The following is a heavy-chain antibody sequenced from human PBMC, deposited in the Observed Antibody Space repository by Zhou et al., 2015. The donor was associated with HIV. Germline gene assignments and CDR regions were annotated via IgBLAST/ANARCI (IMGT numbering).Heavy chain of an antibody. J-gene: IGHJ4*02. CDR2: IVVGSGNT. CDR1: GFTFTSSA. D-gene: IGHD3-22*01. CDR3: AAGDSSGYYYGMDY. Sequence: QMQLVQSGPEVKKPGTSVKVSCKASGFTFTSSAVQWVRQARGQRLEWIGWIVVGSGNTNYAQKFQERVTITRDMSTSTAYMELSSLRSEDTAVYYCAAGDSSGYYYGMDYWGQGTLVTVSS. V-gene: IGHV1-58*01.